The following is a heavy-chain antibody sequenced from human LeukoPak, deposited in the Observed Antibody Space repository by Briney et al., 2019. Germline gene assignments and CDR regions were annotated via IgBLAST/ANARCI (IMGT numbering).Heavy chain of an antibody. Sequence: SQTLSLTCTVSGGSISSNKYCWSWIRQPAGKGLEWIGHIHTSGSTNYNPFLKSRVTISVDTSKNQFSLKLRSVTAADTAVYYCAREDAEQMDNSFDIWGQGTMVTVSS. J-gene: IGHJ3*02. V-gene: IGHV4-61*09. CDR2: IHTSGST. D-gene: IGHD5-24*01. CDR1: GGSISSNKYC. CDR3: AREDAEQMDNSFDI.